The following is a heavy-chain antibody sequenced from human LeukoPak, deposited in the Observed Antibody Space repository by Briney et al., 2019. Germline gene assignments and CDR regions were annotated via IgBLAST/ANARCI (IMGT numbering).Heavy chain of an antibody. V-gene: IGHV3-30*18. CDR2: ISDDGSNK. D-gene: IGHD3-10*01. CDR1: GFTFSHYG. CDR3: AKDSGVIAGHWYFDL. J-gene: IGHJ2*01. Sequence: GGSLRLSCTASGFTFSHYGMHWVRQAPGKGLDWVAIISDDGSNKYCADSVQGRVTISRDNSKNTLYLQLSSLRDEDTAVYYCAKDSGVIAGHWYFDLWGRGTLVSVSS.